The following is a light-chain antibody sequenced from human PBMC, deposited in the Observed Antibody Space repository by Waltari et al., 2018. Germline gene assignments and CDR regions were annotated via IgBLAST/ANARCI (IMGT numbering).Light chain of an antibody. CDR2: DAF. CDR1: QSVGRS. J-gene: IGKJ1*01. Sequence: EIVLTKSPGTLSLSPGERVTLSCRASQSVGRSLARYQQKPGQAPRLLIYDAFTRATGIADRFSGSGSGTDFSLTISRLDPEDFAVYYCQMYVRLPATFGQGTKVEIK. CDR3: QMYVRLPAT. V-gene: IGKV3-20*01.